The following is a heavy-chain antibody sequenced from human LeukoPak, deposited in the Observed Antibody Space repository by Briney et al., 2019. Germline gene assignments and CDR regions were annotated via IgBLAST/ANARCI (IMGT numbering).Heavy chain of an antibody. CDR2: ISGGGGST. D-gene: IGHD1-26*01. CDR3: AKGGKWDVTPFDY. V-gene: IGHV3-23*01. CDR1: EFTFTSYY. Sequence: GGSLRLSCAGSEFTFTSYYMNWVRQAPGKGLEWLSTISGGGGSTYYADSVKGRFTISRDNSKNTLYLQVNSLRAEDTAVYYCAKGGKWDVTPFDYWGQGTLVTVSS. J-gene: IGHJ4*02.